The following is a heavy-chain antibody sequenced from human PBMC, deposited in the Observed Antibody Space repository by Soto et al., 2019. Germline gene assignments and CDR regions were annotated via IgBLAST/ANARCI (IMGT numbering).Heavy chain of an antibody. V-gene: IGHV1-18*03. D-gene: IGHD7-27*01. CDR2: ISEHNGNT. CDR3: VRDWHLTP. Sequence: QFQLVQSGDEVKKTGASVKVSCRASGYTLSNYGIRWVRQAPGQGLFWMGWISEHNGNTLDAQNRQGRLTLTIDTSTNTAYMELMSLKIDNMAMSYCVRDWHLTPWGQGTLVTVSS. J-gene: IGHJ5*02. CDR1: GYTLSNYG.